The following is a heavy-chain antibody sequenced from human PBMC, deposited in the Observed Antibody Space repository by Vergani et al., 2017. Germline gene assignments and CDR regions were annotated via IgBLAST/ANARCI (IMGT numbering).Heavy chain of an antibody. D-gene: IGHD3-9*01. V-gene: IGHV5-10-1*01. CDR2: IDPSDSYT. Sequence: EVQLVQSGAEVKKPGESLRISCKGSGYSFTSYWISWVRQMPGKGLEWMGRIDPSDSYTNYSPSVQGHVTISADKSISTAYLQWSSMKASDTAMYYCATPSITIFVRGAFDIWGQGTMVTVSS. CDR1: GYSFTSYW. J-gene: IGHJ3*02. CDR3: ATPSITIFVRGAFDI.